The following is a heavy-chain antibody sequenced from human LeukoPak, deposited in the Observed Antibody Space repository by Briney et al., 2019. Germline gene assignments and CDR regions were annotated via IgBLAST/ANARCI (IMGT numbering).Heavy chain of an antibody. J-gene: IGHJ4*02. D-gene: IGHD4-23*01. V-gene: IGHV3-53*01. CDR2: IYSGGST. Sequence: GGSLRLSCAASGFTVSSNYMSWVRQAPGKGLEWVSVIYSGGSTYYADSVKGRSTISRDNSKNTLYLQMNSLRAEDTAVYYCARHTVVTHFDYWGQGTLVTVSS. CDR3: ARHTVVTHFDY. CDR1: GFTVSSNY.